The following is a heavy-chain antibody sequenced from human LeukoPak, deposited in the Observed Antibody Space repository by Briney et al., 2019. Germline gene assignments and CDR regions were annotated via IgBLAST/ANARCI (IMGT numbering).Heavy chain of an antibody. D-gene: IGHD2-15*01. Sequence: QPGGSLRLSCAASGFTFRSYAMSWVRQAPGKGLEWVSGISGSGGSIYYADSVKGRFTISRDNSKNTLYLQMNSLRAEDTAVYYCAKDPGGVCSGEICYSYWGQGTLVTVSS. CDR2: ISGSGGSI. CDR3: AKDPGGVCSGEICYSY. CDR1: GFTFRSYA. V-gene: IGHV3-23*01. J-gene: IGHJ4*02.